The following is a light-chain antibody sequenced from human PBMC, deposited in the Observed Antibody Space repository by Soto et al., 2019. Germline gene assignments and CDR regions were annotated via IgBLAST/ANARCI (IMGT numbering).Light chain of an antibody. CDR2: GAS. CDR3: HQYNNWPPT. V-gene: IGKV3-15*01. J-gene: IGKJ4*01. CDR1: QSVRSN. Sequence: EIVMTQSPATLSVSLGERATLSCRASQSVRSNLAWYQQRPGQAPRLLINGASIRATGIPARFSGSGSGTEFTLTISSLQSEDFAFYYCHQYNNWPPTFGGGTKVEIK.